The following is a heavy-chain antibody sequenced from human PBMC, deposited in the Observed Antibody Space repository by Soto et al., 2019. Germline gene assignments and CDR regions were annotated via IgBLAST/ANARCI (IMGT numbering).Heavy chain of an antibody. J-gene: IGHJ4*02. CDR3: VRDSGAKLSRS. Sequence: SVKVSCKASGGTFSSYRINWARQAPGQGLEWVGGIVPIYRTADYAQKFQGRVTITADESASTSYMELRSLNSQDTAVYYCVRDSGAKLSRSWGQGTMVTVSS. CDR1: GGTFSSYR. CDR2: IVPIYRTA. V-gene: IGHV1-69*13. D-gene: IGHD6-13*01.